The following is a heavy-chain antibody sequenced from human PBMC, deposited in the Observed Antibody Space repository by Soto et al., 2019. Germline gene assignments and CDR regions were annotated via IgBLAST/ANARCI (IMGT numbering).Heavy chain of an antibody. CDR3: AKESMPEHYGDTLFDY. Sequence: VQLLASGGAFVQPGGSLRLSCTASGFSINNYAVSWVRQAPGKGLEWVSTFSAGGRAYYADSVRGRFTVARDRPQNTVDLQISVLRPEDSAVYYCAKESMPEHYGDTLFDYWGQGTRVTVSS. CDR2: FSAGGRA. D-gene: IGHD4-17*01. CDR1: GFSINNYA. J-gene: IGHJ4*02. V-gene: IGHV3-23*01.